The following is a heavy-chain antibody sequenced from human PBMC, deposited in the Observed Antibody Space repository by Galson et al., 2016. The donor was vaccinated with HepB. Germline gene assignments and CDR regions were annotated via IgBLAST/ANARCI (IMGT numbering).Heavy chain of an antibody. CDR1: GFTFSNYA. D-gene: IGHD3-10*01. Sequence: SLRLSCAASGFTFSNYAMSWVRQAPGKGLDWVSAISGSGGTTYYADSVKSRFTISRDNSKNTLNLQMNSLRAEDTAVYYCAKDQGSVYFDYWGQGTLVTVSS. CDR2: ISGSGGTT. V-gene: IGHV3-23*01. J-gene: IGHJ4*02. CDR3: AKDQGSVYFDY.